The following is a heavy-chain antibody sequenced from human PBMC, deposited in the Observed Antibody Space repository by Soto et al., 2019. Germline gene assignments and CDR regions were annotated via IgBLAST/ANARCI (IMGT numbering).Heavy chain of an antibody. Sequence: PWDSLKISCKGSGYSFTSYWIGWVRQMPGKGLEWMGIIYPGASDTRYSPSFQGQVTIPAHKSISTAYLQWSSLKASDTPMYYCARSLSNLAYCGGDFSDDFDIWGQGTMVTVSS. D-gene: IGHD2-21*02. J-gene: IGHJ3*02. CDR2: IYPGASDT. V-gene: IGHV5-51*01. CDR1: GYSFTSYW. CDR3: ARSLSNLAYCGGDFSDDFDI.